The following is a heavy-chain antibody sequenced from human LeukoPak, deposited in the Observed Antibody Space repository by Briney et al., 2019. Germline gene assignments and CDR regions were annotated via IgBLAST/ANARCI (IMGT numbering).Heavy chain of an antibody. CDR1: GGSISSYY. Sequence: SETLSLTCTVSGGSISSYYWSWIRQPPGKGLEWIGYIYYSGSTNHNPSLKSRVTISVDTSKNQFSLKLSSVTAADTAVYYCARDFGPGTNWFDPWGQGTLVTVSS. CDR2: IYYSGST. CDR3: ARDFGPGTNWFDP. V-gene: IGHV4-59*01. D-gene: IGHD1-1*01. J-gene: IGHJ5*02.